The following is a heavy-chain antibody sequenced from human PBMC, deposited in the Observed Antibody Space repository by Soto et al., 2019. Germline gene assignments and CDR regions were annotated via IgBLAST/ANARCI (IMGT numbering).Heavy chain of an antibody. D-gene: IGHD3-10*02. J-gene: IGHJ4*02. Sequence: VQLVESGGGVVQPGRSLRLSCEGSGFIFSNNGMHWVRQAPGKGLEWVAFMSYDGSAKFLADSVKGRFTISRDNSKSTLFLHMSSLRAEDTAMYYCAIVRVADSPLDHWGQGTLVTVSS. CDR3: AIVRVADSPLDH. CDR1: GFIFSNNG. V-gene: IGHV3-30*03. CDR2: MSYDGSAK.